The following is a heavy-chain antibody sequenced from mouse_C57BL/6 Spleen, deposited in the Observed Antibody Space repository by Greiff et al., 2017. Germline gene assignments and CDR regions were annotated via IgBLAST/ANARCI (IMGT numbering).Heavy chain of an antibody. CDR2: INPNYGNT. D-gene: IGHD1-1*01. Sequence: VQLQQSGPELVKPGASVKISCKASGFSFTDYNMNWVKQSNGKSLEWIGVINPNYGNTSYNPKFKGKATLTVDQSSSTAYLQLNSLTSEDSAVYYCARTNYYGSSGFAYWGQVTLVTVPA. CDR1: GFSFTDYN. V-gene: IGHV1-39*01. CDR3: ARTNYYGSSGFAY. J-gene: IGHJ3*01.